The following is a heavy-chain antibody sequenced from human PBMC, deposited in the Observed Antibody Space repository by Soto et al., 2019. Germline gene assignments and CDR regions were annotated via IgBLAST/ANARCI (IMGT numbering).Heavy chain of an antibody. CDR3: ARARNYYDSSGYYVGDAFDI. D-gene: IGHD3-22*01. J-gene: IGHJ3*02. Sequence: QVQLQESGPGLVKPSQTLSLTCTVSGGSISSGDYYWSWIRQPPGKGLEWIGYIYYSGSTYYNPSLKSRVTISVDTSKSQFSLKLSSVTAADTAVYYCARARNYYDSSGYYVGDAFDIWGQGTMVTVSS. CDR1: GGSISSGDYY. CDR2: IYYSGST. V-gene: IGHV4-30-4*01.